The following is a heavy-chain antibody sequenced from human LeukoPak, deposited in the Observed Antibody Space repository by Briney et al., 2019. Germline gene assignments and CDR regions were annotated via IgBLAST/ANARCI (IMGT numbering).Heavy chain of an antibody. D-gene: IGHD3-3*01. J-gene: IGHJ4*02. Sequence: GGSLRLSCAASGFTFSSYWMSWVRQAPGKGLKWVANIKQDGSEKYYVDSVKGRFTISRDNAKNSLYLQMNSLRAEDTAVYYCASQPYDFWSGYLRAGFFDYWGQGTLVTVSS. CDR1: GFTFSSYW. CDR3: ASQPYDFWSGYLRAGFFDY. V-gene: IGHV3-7*01. CDR2: IKQDGSEK.